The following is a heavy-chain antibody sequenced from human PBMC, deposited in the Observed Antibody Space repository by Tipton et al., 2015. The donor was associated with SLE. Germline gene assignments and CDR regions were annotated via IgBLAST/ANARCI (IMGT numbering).Heavy chain of an antibody. D-gene: IGHD2-15*01. CDR1: GFTFSSYG. V-gene: IGHV3-30*18. Sequence: SLRLSCAASGFTFSSYGMHWVRQAPGKGLEWVAVISYDGSNKYYADSVKGRFTISRDNSKNTLYLQMNSLRAEDTAVYYCAKAGLVVVAATAFDIWGQGTMVTVSS. J-gene: IGHJ3*02. CDR3: AKAGLVVVAATAFDI. CDR2: ISYDGSNK.